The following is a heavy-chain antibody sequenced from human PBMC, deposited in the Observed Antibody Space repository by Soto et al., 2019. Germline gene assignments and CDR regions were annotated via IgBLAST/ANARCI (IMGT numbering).Heavy chain of an antibody. D-gene: IGHD5-12*01. J-gene: IGHJ6*02. Sequence: GESLKISCKGSGYSFTSYWIGWVRQMPGKGLEWMGRIDPSDSYTNYSPSFQGHVTISADKSISTAYLQWSSLKASDTAMYYCARSRDGYNYGGLDYYYYGMDVWGQGTTVTVSS. V-gene: IGHV5-10-1*01. CDR1: GYSFTSYW. CDR3: ARSRDGYNYGGLDYYYYGMDV. CDR2: IDPSDSYT.